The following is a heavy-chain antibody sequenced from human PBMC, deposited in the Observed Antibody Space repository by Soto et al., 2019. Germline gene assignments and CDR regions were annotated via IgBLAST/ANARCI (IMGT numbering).Heavy chain of an antibody. J-gene: IGHJ4*02. D-gene: IGHD3-22*01. CDR3: VKSHETYYYDSSGYYSASYYFDY. V-gene: IGHV3-64D*06. CDR2: ISSNGGST. Sequence: SLRLSCSASGFTFSSYAMHWVRQAPGKGLEYVSAISSNGGSTYYADSVKGRFTISRDNSKNTLYLQMSSLRAEDTAVYYCVKSHETYYYDSSGYYSASYYFDYWGQGTLVTVSS. CDR1: GFTFSSYA.